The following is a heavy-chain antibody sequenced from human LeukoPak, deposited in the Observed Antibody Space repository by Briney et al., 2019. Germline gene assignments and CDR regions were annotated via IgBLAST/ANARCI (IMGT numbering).Heavy chain of an antibody. V-gene: IGHV1-2*06. CDR1: GYTFTGYY. CDR3: AKTIADGRFDP. D-gene: IGHD6-13*01. J-gene: IGHJ5*02. Sequence: GASVKVSCKASGYTFTGYYMHWLRQAPGQGLEWMGRINPNSGGTNYAQKFQGRVTMTRDTSISTAYMELSRLRSDDTAVYYCAKTIADGRFDPWGQGTLVTVSS. CDR2: INPNSGGT.